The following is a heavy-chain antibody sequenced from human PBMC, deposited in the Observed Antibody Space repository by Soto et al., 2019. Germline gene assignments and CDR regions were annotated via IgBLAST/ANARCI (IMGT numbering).Heavy chain of an antibody. CDR1: GYTLTSYG. CDR2: ISSYNGNT. D-gene: IGHD2-8*01. J-gene: IGHJ4*02. Sequence: QVQLVQSGAEVKKPGASVKVSCKASGYTLTSYGISWVRQAPGQGLEWMGWISSYNGNTKYVQKLQGRVTMTTDTSTTTAYMELRSLGSDDTAVYYCAREYCTNGGCYLPDYWGQGTLVTVSS. V-gene: IGHV1-18*01. CDR3: AREYCTNGGCYLPDY.